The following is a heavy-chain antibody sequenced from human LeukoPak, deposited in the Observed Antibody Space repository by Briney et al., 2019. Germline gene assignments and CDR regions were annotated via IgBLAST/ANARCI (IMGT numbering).Heavy chain of an antibody. CDR3: AKDRMKWRVAAASIEY. J-gene: IGHJ4*02. V-gene: IGHV3-23*01. CDR1: GFTFSSYA. D-gene: IGHD2-2*01. CDR2: FSGSGANT. Sequence: PGGSLRLSCAASGFTFSSYAMSWVRQAPGKGLEWVSAFSGSGANTYYADSVKGRFTTSRDNPKSTLYLQMNSLRGDDTAVYYCAKDRMKWRVAAASIEYWGRGTLVTVST.